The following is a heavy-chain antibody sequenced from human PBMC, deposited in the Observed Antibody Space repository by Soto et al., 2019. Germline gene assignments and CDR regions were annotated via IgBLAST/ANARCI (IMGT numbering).Heavy chain of an antibody. V-gene: IGHV3-33*01. D-gene: IGHD3-22*01. Sequence: WGTLRLPCAVSGFTFSSYGMHGVCQDPRKGLQWEAVIWYDGSNTYYADSVTGRFTISRDNSKNTLYLQMNSLRAEDSAVYYCARDSGGYPPYDCYYYMEVWGQGTTVTVSS. CDR2: IWYDGSNT. J-gene: IGHJ6*02. CDR3: ARDSGGYPPYDCYYYMEV. CDR1: GFTFSSYG.